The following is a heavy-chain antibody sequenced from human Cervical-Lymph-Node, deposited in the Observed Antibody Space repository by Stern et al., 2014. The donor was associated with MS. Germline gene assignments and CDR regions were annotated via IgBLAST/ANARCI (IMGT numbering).Heavy chain of an antibody. J-gene: IGHJ6*02. CDR1: GGSISTYY. CDR3: ARLSPGYGIVVVPHGGDYYGMDV. CDR2: INSSGRT. V-gene: IGHV4-59*08. D-gene: IGHD2-2*01. Sequence: VQLVESGPGLVKPSETLSLTCTVSGGSISTYYWSWIRQPPGKGLEWIGNINSSGRTNYSPSLKSRVSISVDTSKNHFFLTLSSATAADTAVYYCARLSPGYGIVVVPHGGDYYGMDVWGQGTTVTVSS.